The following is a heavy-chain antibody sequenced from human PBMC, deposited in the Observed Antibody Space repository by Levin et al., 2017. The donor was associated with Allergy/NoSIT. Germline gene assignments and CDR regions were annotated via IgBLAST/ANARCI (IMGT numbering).Heavy chain of an antibody. V-gene: IGHV3-30*18. D-gene: IGHD5-24*01. J-gene: IGHJ6*02. CDR3: AKAEMATIRINYYGMDV. Sequence: PGGSLRLSCAASGFTFSSYGMHWVRQAPGKGLEWVAVISYDGSNKYYADSVKGRFTISRDNSKNTLYLQMNSLRAEDTAVYYCAKAEMATIRINYYGMDVWGQGTTVTVSS. CDR1: GFTFSSYG. CDR2: ISYDGSNK.